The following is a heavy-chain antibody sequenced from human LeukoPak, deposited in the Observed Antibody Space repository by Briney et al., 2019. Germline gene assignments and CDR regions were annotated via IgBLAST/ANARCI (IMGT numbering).Heavy chain of an antibody. D-gene: IGHD6-19*01. J-gene: IGHJ4*02. CDR1: GFTFSSYW. CDR3: ARGAVAGQDYFDY. Sequence: TGGSLRLSCAASGFTFSSYWMHWVRQAPGKGLVWVSRINSDGSSTSYADSVKGRFTISRDNAKNTLYLQMNSLRAEDTAVYYCARGAVAGQDYFDYWGQGTLVTVSS. CDR2: INSDGSST. V-gene: IGHV3-74*01.